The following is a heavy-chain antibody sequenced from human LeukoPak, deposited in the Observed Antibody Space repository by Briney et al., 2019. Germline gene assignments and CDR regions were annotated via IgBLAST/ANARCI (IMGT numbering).Heavy chain of an antibody. D-gene: IGHD3-10*01. CDR3: AKDRELLFAHCWFDL. CDR1: GFTFITYA. J-gene: IGHJ5*02. V-gene: IGHV3-23*01. CDR2: ISISGGST. Sequence: GESLRLSCLASGFTFITYAMSWVRQAPGKGLEWVAGISISGGSTYYAGSVKGRFTISRDNSKNTLYLQMNRLRAEDTAVYYCAKDRELLFAHCWFDLWGQGTLVTVSS.